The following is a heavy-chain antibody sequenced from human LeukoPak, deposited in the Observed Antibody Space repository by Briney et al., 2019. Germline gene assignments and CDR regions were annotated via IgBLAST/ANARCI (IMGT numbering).Heavy chain of an antibody. V-gene: IGHV3-23*01. CDR2: ISGSGGST. CDR3: AKGTAWGYGDYPFDY. J-gene: IGHJ4*02. CDR1: GFTFSSYA. Sequence: GGSLRLSCAASGFTFSSYAMSWVRQAPGKGLEWVSAISGSGGSTYYADSVKGRFTISRDNSKNTLHLQMNSLRAEDTAVYYCAKGTAWGYGDYPFDYWGQGTLVTVSS. D-gene: IGHD4-17*01.